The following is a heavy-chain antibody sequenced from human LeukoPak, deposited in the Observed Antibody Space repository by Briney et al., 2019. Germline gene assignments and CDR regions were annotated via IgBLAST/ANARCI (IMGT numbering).Heavy chain of an antibody. Sequence: GGSLRLSCAVSGITLSNYGMSWVRQAPGKALEWLSGISGTGGSTNYADSVKGRFTISRDNRKNTLYLQMNSLRAEDTAVYFCAKRGVVIRVILVGFHKEAYYFDSWGQGALVTVSS. CDR1: GITLSNYG. D-gene: IGHD3-22*01. CDR3: AKRGVVIRVILVGFHKEAYYFDS. CDR2: ISGTGGST. J-gene: IGHJ4*02. V-gene: IGHV3-23*01.